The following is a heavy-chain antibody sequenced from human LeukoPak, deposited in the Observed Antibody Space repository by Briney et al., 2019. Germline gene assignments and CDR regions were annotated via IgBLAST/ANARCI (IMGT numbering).Heavy chain of an antibody. J-gene: IGHJ4*02. D-gene: IGHD3-22*01. CDR1: GGTFSSYA. Sequence: SVKVSCKASGGTFSSYAISWVRQAPGQGLEWMGRIIPILGIANYAQKFQGRVTITADKPTSTAYMELSSLRSEDTAVYYCARVRGKYYYDSSGLYFDYWGQGTLVTVSS. CDR3: ARVRGKYYYDSSGLYFDY. CDR2: IIPILGIA. V-gene: IGHV1-69*04.